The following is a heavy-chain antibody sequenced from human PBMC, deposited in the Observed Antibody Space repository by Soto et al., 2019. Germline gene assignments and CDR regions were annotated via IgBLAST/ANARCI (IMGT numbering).Heavy chain of an antibody. D-gene: IGHD1-26*01. V-gene: IGHV3-30*18. CDR2: ISYDGSNK. J-gene: IGHJ4*02. CDR1: GFTFSSYG. Sequence: QVQLVESGGGVVQPGRSLRLSCAASGFTFSSYGMHWVRQAPGKGLEWVAVISYDGSNKYYADSVKGRFTISRDNSKNTLDLQMNSLRAEDTAVYYCAKERGKVGATPIGYWGQGTLVTVSS. CDR3: AKERGKVGATPIGY.